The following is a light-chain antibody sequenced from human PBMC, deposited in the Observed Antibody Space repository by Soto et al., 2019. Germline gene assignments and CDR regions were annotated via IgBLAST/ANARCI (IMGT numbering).Light chain of an antibody. Sequence: QSVLTQPRSVSGSPGQSVTISCTGTSSDVGGYNYVSWYQQHPGKAPKLMIYDVSKRPSGVPDRFSGSKSGNTASLTISGLQAEDEADYYCCSPGVFGGGTKVTVL. J-gene: IGLJ2*01. V-gene: IGLV2-11*01. CDR1: SSDVGGYNY. CDR3: CSPGV. CDR2: DVS.